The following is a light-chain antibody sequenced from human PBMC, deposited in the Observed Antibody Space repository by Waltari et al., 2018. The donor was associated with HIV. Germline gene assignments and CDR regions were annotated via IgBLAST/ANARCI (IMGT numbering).Light chain of an antibody. CDR2: NVK. Sequence: QSALTEPASASGSLGQSITLSCTGIIRDFCGYNFFSWYQQHPGKAPKLIMYNVKSRPSGVSIRFSGSRSANTASLTISGLQAEDEADYFCCSYTSSGPRYVLFGGGTGLTVL. V-gene: IGLV2-14*03. CDR3: CSYTSSGPRYVL. J-gene: IGLJ2*01. CDR1: IRDFCGYNF.